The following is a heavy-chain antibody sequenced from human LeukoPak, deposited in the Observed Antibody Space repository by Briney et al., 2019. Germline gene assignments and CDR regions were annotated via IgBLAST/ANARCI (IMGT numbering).Heavy chain of an antibody. CDR3: ARRFCSSVSCYDDDAFDV. CDR2: ISGYNGKI. Sequence: EASVKVSCKASGHTFVSYGISWVRQAPGQGLEWMGWISGYNGKINYAQTFQGRVTMTTDTSTSTAYLELRSLTSEDTAVYYCARRFCSSVSCYDDDAFDVWGQGTLVTVSS. CDR1: GHTFVSYG. D-gene: IGHD2-2*01. J-gene: IGHJ3*01. V-gene: IGHV1-18*01.